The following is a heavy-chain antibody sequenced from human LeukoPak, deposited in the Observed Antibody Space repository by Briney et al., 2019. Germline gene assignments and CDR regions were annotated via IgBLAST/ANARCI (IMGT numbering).Heavy chain of an antibody. CDR1: GGSISSTSYY. CDR3: ARLNGDFTFDY. CDR2: IHYSGST. Sequence: SETLSLTCTVSGGSISSTSYYWGWIRQPPGKGLEWIGSIHYSGSTYYNSSLRSRVTISVDTSNNQFSLNLRSVTAADTAVYYCARLNGDFTFDYWGQGTLVTVSP. D-gene: IGHD4-17*01. V-gene: IGHV4-39*01. J-gene: IGHJ4*02.